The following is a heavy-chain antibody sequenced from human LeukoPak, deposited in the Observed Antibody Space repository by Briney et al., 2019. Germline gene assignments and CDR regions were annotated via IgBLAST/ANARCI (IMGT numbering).Heavy chain of an antibody. Sequence: GGSLRLSCAASGFTFSSYSMNWVRQAPGKGLEWVSSISSSSSYIYYADSVKGRFTISRDNSKNTLYLQMNSLRAEDTAVYYCATNVDTAMSYFDYWGQGTLVTVSS. CDR2: ISSSSSYI. V-gene: IGHV3-21*01. J-gene: IGHJ4*02. D-gene: IGHD5-18*01. CDR3: ATNVDTAMSYFDY. CDR1: GFTFSSYS.